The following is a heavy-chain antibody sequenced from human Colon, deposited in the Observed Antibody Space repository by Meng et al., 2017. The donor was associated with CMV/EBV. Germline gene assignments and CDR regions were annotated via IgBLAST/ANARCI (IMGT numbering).Heavy chain of an antibody. D-gene: IGHD5-18*01. J-gene: IGHJ4*02. CDR3: ARGNGYSYGFSYLAH. CDR1: GFIFSDYG. CDR2: ISNDATIK. Sequence: GESLKISCAASGFIFSDYGFHWVRQAPGKGLEWVALISNDATIKYFADSVKGRFTISRDNSKNALYLEMNSLRAEDTAIYYCARGNGYSYGFSYLAHWGQGTLVTVSS. V-gene: IGHV3-30*03.